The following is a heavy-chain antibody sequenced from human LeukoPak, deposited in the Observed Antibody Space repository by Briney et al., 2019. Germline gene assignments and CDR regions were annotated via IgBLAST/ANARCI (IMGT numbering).Heavy chain of an antibody. CDR3: ARDSPRTGP. Sequence: GGSLRLSCAASGFTFSSYWMHWVRQVPGKGLVWVSHIDSDGSGTTYADSVKGRFTISRDNARNTLYLQMNSLRDEDTAVYYCARDSPRTGPWGQGTLVTASS. V-gene: IGHV3-74*01. J-gene: IGHJ5*02. CDR2: IDSDGSGT. D-gene: IGHD1-1*01. CDR1: GFTFSSYW.